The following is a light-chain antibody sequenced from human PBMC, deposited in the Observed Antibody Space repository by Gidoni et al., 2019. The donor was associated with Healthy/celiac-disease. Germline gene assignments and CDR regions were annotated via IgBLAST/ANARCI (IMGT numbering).Light chain of an antibody. CDR3: QQSYSTPLT. J-gene: IGKJ4*01. Sequence: IQMTQSPSSLFASVGDRVTITCRASQSISSYLNWYQQKPGKAPKLLNYAASRLQSGVPSRCRSRGSGTDFTTTSSSLQPEYVTTYYCQQSYSTPLTFGGGTKVEIK. CDR2: AAS. CDR1: QSISSY. V-gene: IGKV1-39*01.